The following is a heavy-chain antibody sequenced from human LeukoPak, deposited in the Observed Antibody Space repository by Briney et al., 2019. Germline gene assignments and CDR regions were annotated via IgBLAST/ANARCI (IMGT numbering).Heavy chain of an antibody. CDR1: GFTSSSYW. V-gene: IGHV3-7*01. Sequence: TGGSLRLSCAASGFTSSSYWMSWVRQAPGKGRECVANIKQDGSEKYYVDSVKGRFTISRDNAKNSLYLQMNSLRAEDTAVYYCARDRGSSGWYEFDYWGQGTLVTVSS. CDR3: ARDRGSSGWYEFDY. J-gene: IGHJ4*02. CDR2: IKQDGSEK. D-gene: IGHD6-19*01.